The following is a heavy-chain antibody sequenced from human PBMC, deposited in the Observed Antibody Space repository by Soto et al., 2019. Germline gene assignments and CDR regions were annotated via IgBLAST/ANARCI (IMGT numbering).Heavy chain of an antibody. D-gene: IGHD3-10*01. J-gene: IGHJ6*03. Sequence: GGSLRLSCAASGFTFSSYGMHWVRQAPGKGLEWVAVIWYDGSNKYYADSVKGRFTISRDNSKNTLYLQMNSLRAEDTAVYYCARDSYYYGSGSYYKAYYYYYMDVWGKGTTVTVSS. CDR2: IWYDGSNK. V-gene: IGHV3-33*01. CDR1: GFTFSSYG. CDR3: ARDSYYYGSGSYYKAYYYYYMDV.